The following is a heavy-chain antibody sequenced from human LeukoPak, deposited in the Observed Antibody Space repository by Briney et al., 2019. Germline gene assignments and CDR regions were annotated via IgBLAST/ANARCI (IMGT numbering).Heavy chain of an antibody. CDR2: VYYTGTT. J-gene: IGHJ4*02. D-gene: IGHD2-2*01. V-gene: IGHV4-39*01. CDR3: ARRAVVPAAVSYFDN. Sequence: SETLSLTCAVSRGSITNSSRYWGWIRQPPGKGLEWIGCVYYTGTTYYSPSLNSRITISMDTSKKQFSLRLASVTAADTAVYYCARRAVVPAAVSYFDNWGQGTLVTVSS. CDR1: RGSITNSSRY.